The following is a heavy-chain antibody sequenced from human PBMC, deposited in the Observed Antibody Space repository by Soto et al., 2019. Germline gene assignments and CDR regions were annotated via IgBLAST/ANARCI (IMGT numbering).Heavy chain of an antibody. V-gene: IGHV4-39*01. CDR3: ARHELYCTNGVCYNWFDP. CDR1: GGSISSSSYY. D-gene: IGHD2-8*01. J-gene: IGHJ5*02. CDR2: IYYSGST. Sequence: SETLSLTCTVSGGSISSSSYYWGWIRQPPGKGLEWIGSIYYSGSTYYNPPLKSRVTISVDTSKNQFSLKLSSVTAADTAVYYCARHELYCTNGVCYNWFDPWGQGTLVTVSS.